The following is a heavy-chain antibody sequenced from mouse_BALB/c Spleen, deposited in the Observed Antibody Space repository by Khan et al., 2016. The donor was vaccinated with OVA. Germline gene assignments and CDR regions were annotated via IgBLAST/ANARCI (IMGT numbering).Heavy chain of an antibody. CDR3: ARFYDPYYAIDY. D-gene: IGHD2-3*01. V-gene: IGHV2-9*02. Sequence: VQLQESGPGLVAPSQSLSITCTVSGFSLTSYGVNWVRQPPGKGLEWLGVRWAGGSTNNNSALMSRLSISKANSKSQVFLKKHSLQTDDTAMYYCARFYDPYYAIDYWGQGTSVTVSS. J-gene: IGHJ4*01. CDR1: GFSLTSYG. CDR2: RWAGGST.